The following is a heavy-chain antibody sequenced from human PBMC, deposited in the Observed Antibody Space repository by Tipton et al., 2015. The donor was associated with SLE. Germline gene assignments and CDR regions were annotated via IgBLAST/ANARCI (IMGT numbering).Heavy chain of an antibody. J-gene: IGHJ4*02. Sequence: SLRLSCAASGFNLNSSGMHWVRQAPGKGLEWVAIIWYDGTTKYYANSVQGRFTISRDNSKDTLYLQMNSLRAEDTAVYYCARGGYFWSGYLVMWGQGTLVTVSS. V-gene: IGHV3-33*01. CDR2: IWYDGTTK. CDR1: GFNLNSSG. D-gene: IGHD3-3*01. CDR3: ARGGYFWSGYLVM.